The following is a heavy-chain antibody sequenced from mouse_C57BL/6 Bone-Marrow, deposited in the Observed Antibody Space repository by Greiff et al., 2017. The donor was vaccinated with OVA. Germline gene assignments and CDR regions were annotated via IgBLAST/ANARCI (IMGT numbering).Heavy chain of an antibody. Sequence: QVTLKESGPGILQSSQTLSLTCSFSGFSLSTSGMGVSWIRQPSGKGLEWLAHIYWDDDKRYNPSLESRLTISKDTSRNQVFLKITSVDTADTATYYCARTGDYDGAWFAYWGQGTLVTVSA. D-gene: IGHD2-4*01. CDR2: IYWDDDK. J-gene: IGHJ3*01. CDR3: ARTGDYDGAWFAY. CDR1: GFSLSTSGMG. V-gene: IGHV8-12*01.